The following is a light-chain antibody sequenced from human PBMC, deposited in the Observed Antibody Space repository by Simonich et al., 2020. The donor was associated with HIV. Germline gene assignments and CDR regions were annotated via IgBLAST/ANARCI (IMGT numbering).Light chain of an antibody. CDR1: QTVLYSSNNKNY. CDR2: WAS. J-gene: IGKJ1*01. Sequence: DIVMTQSPDSLAVSLGERATINCKSSQTVLYSSNNKNYLAWYQQKPGQPPNLLIYWASTRESGVPDRFNGSGSETDFTLTISSLQAEDVAVYHCQQYYITPHTFGQGTKVEIK. V-gene: IGKV4-1*01. CDR3: QQYYITPHT.